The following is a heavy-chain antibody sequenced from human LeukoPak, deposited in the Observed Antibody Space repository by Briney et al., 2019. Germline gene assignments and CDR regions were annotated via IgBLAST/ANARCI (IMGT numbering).Heavy chain of an antibody. J-gene: IGHJ5*02. CDR1: GLTFSSHW. Sequence: GGSLRLSCVDSGLTFSSHWMHWVRDALEEGLVWVSRITNDGSSTTYADSVKGRFTISRDNSKNTLFLQMNSLRVEDTAVYYCASRHPDIASPWGQGTLVTVSS. CDR3: ASRHPDIASP. V-gene: IGHV3-74*01. D-gene: IGHD5-12*01. CDR2: ITNDGSST.